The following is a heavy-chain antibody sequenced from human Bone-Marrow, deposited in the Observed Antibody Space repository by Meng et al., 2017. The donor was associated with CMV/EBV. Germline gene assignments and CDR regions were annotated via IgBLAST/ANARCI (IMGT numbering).Heavy chain of an antibody. Sequence: GESLKISCAASGFTFSSYSMNWVRQAPGKGLEWVSSISSSSSYIYYADSVKGRFTISRDNAKNSLYLQMNSLRAEDTAVYYCATYYYGSMDYYYGMDVWGQGTTVTVYS. J-gene: IGHJ6*02. D-gene: IGHD3-10*01. CDR2: ISSSSSYI. V-gene: IGHV3-21*01. CDR1: GFTFSSYS. CDR3: ATYYYGSMDYYYGMDV.